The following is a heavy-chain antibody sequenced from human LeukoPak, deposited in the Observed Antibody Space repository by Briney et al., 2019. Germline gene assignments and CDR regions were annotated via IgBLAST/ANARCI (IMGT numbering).Heavy chain of an antibody. Sequence: PGGSLRLSCAASEFSVGSNYMTWVRQAPGKGLEWVSLIYSGGSTYYADSVKGGFTISRDNSKNTLYLQMNSLRADDTAVYYCVRDQGGSSSHWGQGTLVTVSS. V-gene: IGHV3-66*01. J-gene: IGHJ4*02. CDR2: IYSGGST. D-gene: IGHD6-6*01. CDR1: EFSVGSNY. CDR3: VRDQGGSSSH.